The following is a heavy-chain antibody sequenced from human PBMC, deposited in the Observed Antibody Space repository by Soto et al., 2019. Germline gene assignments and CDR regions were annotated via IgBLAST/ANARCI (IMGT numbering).Heavy chain of an antibody. CDR2: ISSSGSTI. CDR1: GFTFSDYY. J-gene: IGHJ6*02. CDR3: ARSSIAAADSYYYYGMDV. Sequence: NPGGSLRLSCAASGFTFSDYYMSWIRQAPGKGLEWVSYISSSGSTIYYADSVKGRFTISRDNAKNSLYLQMNSLRAEDTAVYYCARSSIAAADSYYYYGMDVWGQGTTVTVSS. D-gene: IGHD6-13*01. V-gene: IGHV3-11*01.